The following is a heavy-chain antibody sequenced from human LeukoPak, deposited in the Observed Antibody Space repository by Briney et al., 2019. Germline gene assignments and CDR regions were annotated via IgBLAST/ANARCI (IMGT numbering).Heavy chain of an antibody. CDR3: ARWSGSGDDSNYFDY. D-gene: IGHD5-12*01. J-gene: IGHJ4*02. CDR2: ISSYNGNT. CDR1: GYTFTSHV. V-gene: IGHV1-18*01. Sequence: ASVKVSRKASGYTFTSHVINWVRQAPGQGLEWMGWISSYNGNTYYAQNFQGRVTLTTDTSTSTAYMELRSLTSDDTAVYFCARWSGSGDDSNYFDYWGQGTLVTVSS.